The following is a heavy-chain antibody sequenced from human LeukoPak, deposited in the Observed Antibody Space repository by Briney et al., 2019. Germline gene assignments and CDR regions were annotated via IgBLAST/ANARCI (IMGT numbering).Heavy chain of an antibody. J-gene: IGHJ6*03. D-gene: IGHD2-21*02. CDR2: ISGSGGST. CDR1: GFTSSSYA. V-gene: IGHV3-23*01. Sequence: PGGSLRLSCAASGFTSSSYAMSWVRQAPGKGLEWVSAISGSGGSTYYADSVKGRFTISRDNSENTLYLQMNSLRAEDTAVYYCAKDGDPGGYYYYYMDVWGKGTTVTVSS. CDR3: AKDGDPGGYYYYYMDV.